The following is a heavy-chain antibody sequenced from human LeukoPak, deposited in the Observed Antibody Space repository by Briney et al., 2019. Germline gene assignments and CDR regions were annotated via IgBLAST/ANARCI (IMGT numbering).Heavy chain of an antibody. D-gene: IGHD5-18*01. CDR2: IIPIFGTA. Sequence: SVKVSCKASGGTFSSYAISWVRQAPGQGLEWMGGIIPIFGTANYAQKFQGRVTITADEATSTAYMELSSLRSEDTAVYYCARVAQPGYSYGFVCYFDYWGQGTLVTVSS. V-gene: IGHV1-69*01. CDR3: ARVAQPGYSYGFVCYFDY. CDR1: GGTFSSYA. J-gene: IGHJ4*02.